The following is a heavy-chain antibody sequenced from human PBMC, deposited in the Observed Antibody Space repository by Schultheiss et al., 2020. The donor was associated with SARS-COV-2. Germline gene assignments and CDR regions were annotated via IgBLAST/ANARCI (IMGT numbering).Heavy chain of an antibody. V-gene: IGHV4-59*01. CDR2: IYYSGST. J-gene: IGHJ3*02. Sequence: SETLSLTCAVYRGSFSGYYWSWIRQPPGKGLEWIGYIYYSGSTNYNPSLKSRVTISVDTSKNQFSLRLSSVTAADTAVYYCARIGYSYGPLDTFDIWGQGTMVTVSS. CDR1: RGSFSGYY. D-gene: IGHD5-18*01. CDR3: ARIGYSYGPLDTFDI.